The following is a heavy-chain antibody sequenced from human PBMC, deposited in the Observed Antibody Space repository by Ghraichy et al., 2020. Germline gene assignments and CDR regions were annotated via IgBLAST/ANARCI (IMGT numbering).Heavy chain of an antibody. V-gene: IGHV3-53*01. CDR2: IYTGGST. Sequence: GESLNISCAAFGFSVSSNYMSWVRQAPGKGLEWVSVIYTGGSTYYADSVKGRFTISRDISKNKLYLQMNSLRAEDTAVYYCARGLYSSGWYYFDYWGQGTLVTVSS. CDR1: GFSVSSNY. CDR3: ARGLYSSGWYYFDY. J-gene: IGHJ4*02. D-gene: IGHD6-19*01.